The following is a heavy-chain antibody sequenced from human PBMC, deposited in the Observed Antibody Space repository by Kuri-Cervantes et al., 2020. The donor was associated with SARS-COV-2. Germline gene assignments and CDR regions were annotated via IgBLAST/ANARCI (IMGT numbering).Heavy chain of an antibody. Sequence: LSLTCAASGFTFSSYAMHWVRQAPGKGLEWVAVISYDGSNKYYADSVKGRFTISRDNAKNTLYLQMNSLRAEDTAVYHCARAIQIDYWGQGTLVTVSS. CDR2: ISYDGSNK. CDR1: GFTFSSYA. J-gene: IGHJ4*02. D-gene: IGHD3-3*01. CDR3: ARAIQIDY. V-gene: IGHV3-30-3*01.